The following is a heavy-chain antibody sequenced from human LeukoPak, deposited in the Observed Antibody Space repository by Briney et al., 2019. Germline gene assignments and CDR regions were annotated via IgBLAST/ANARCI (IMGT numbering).Heavy chain of an antibody. J-gene: IGHJ4*02. CDR2: MNQDGSER. Sequence: GGSLRLSCAASGFTFSSYWMTWVRQAPGKGLEWVASMNQDGSERYYVDSSRGRFTISRDNAKNSLSLQMNSLRADDTAVYYCARDPERGSYFDYWGQATPVTVSS. D-gene: IGHD1-26*01. CDR1: GFTFSSYW. CDR3: ARDPERGSYFDY. V-gene: IGHV3-7*01.